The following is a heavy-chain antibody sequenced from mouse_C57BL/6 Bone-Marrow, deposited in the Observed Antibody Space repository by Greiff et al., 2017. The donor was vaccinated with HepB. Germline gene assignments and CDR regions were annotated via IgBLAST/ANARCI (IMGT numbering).Heavy chain of an antibody. CDR3: ARGAFYFDY. Sequence: EVQLVESGPGLVKPSQSLSLTCSVTGYSITSGYYWNWIRQFPGNKLEWMGYISYDGSTNYNPSLKNRISITRDTSKNQFFLKLNSVTTEDTATYYCARGAFYFDYWGQGTTLTVSS. J-gene: IGHJ2*01. CDR2: ISYDGST. V-gene: IGHV3-6*01. CDR1: GYSITSGYY.